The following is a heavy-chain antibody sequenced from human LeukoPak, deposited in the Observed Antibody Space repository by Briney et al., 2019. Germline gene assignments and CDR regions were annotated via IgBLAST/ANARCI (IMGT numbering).Heavy chain of an antibody. CDR3: ARKPILVGASPFDY. CDR2: IIPIFGTA. V-gene: IGHV1-69*13. Sequence: GASVKVSCKASGGTFSSYAISWVRQAPGPGLEWMGGIIPIFGTANYAQKFQGRVTITADESTSTAYMELSSLRSEDTAVYYCARKPILVGASPFDYWGQGTLVTVSS. CDR1: GGTFSSYA. D-gene: IGHD1-26*01. J-gene: IGHJ4*02.